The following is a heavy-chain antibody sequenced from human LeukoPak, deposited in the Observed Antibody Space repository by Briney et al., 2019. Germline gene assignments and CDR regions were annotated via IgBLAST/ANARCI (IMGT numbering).Heavy chain of an antibody. CDR2: IYSGGST. J-gene: IGHJ3*02. V-gene: IGHV3-53*01. CDR1: GFTFSSNY. D-gene: IGHD2-8*02. CDR3: ARAWSRVDPFDM. Sequence: GGSLRLSCAASGFTFSSNYMSWVRQAPGKGLEWVSVIYSGGSTYYADSVTGGCTISRDNSKNTLYLQMNSLRAEDTAVYYCARAWSRVDPFDMWGQGTMVTVSS.